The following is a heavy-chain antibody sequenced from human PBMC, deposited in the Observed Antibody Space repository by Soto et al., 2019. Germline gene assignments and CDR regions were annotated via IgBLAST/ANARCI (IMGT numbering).Heavy chain of an antibody. CDR2: ISNSGSTI. V-gene: IGHV3-11*01. D-gene: IGHD5-18*01. Sequence: GGSLRLCCAASGFTFSDYYMNWIRQAPGKGLEWVSYISNSGSTIDYADSVKGRFTISRDNARKSVYLQMNSLRAEDTAVYYCPRGYSYGLFDYWGQGTLVTVSS. CDR3: PRGYSYGLFDY. J-gene: IGHJ4*02. CDR1: GFTFSDYY.